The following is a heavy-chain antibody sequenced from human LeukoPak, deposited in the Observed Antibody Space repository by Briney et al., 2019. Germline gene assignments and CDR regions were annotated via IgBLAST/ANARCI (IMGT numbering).Heavy chain of an antibody. CDR1: GFTFSSYA. Sequence: GGSLRLSCAASGFTFSSYAMSWVRQAPGKGLERVSAISGSGGSTYYADSVKGRFTISRDNSKNTLYLQMNSLRAEDTAVYYCAKDAGYSSGWYGNWFDPWGQGTLVTVSS. CDR3: AKDAGYSSGWYGNWFDP. CDR2: ISGSGGST. D-gene: IGHD6-19*01. V-gene: IGHV3-23*01. J-gene: IGHJ5*02.